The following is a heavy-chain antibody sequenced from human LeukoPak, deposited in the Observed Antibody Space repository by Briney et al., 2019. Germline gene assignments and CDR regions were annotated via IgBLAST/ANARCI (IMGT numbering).Heavy chain of an antibody. V-gene: IGHV3-30*02. J-gene: IGHJ2*01. D-gene: IGHD1-1*01. Sequence: GGSLRLSCAASGFTFSSYGMHWVRQAPGKGLEWVAFIRYDGSNKYYADSVKGRFTISRDNAKNSLFLQMNSLRAEDTAVYFCAGSDTTGYTPREWDYWYFDLWGRGTLVTVSS. CDR1: GFTFSSYG. CDR2: IRYDGSNK. CDR3: AGSDTTGYTPREWDYWYFDL.